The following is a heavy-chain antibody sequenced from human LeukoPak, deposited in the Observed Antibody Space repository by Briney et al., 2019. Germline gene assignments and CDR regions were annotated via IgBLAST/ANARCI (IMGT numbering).Heavy chain of an antibody. V-gene: IGHV4-31*03. D-gene: IGHD6-13*01. Sequence: PSQTLSLTCTVSGASISSGGFYWNWIRQHPGKGLEWVGHISYSGSTYYNPSPKSRVTISADTSKNQFSLKLSSVAAADTAVYYCARAGVRSSWYYFDYWGQGTLVTVSS. CDR1: GASISSGGFY. J-gene: IGHJ4*02. CDR3: ARAGVRSSWYYFDY. CDR2: ISYSGST.